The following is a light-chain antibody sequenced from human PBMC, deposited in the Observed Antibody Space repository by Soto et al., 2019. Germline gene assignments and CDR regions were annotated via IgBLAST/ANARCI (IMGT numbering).Light chain of an antibody. J-gene: IGKJ1*01. Sequence: DIQMTQSPSTLSASVVDRVAITCRASDNIDTWVAWYQQKPGKAPKLLIYDASSLESGVPSRFSGSGSGTEFTLTISSLQPDDFATYYCQQYKSYWTFGQGTKVDIK. CDR1: DNIDTW. CDR2: DAS. CDR3: QQYKSYWT. V-gene: IGKV1-5*01.